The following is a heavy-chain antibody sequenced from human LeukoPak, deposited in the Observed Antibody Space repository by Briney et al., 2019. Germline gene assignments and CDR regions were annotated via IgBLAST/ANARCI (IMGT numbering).Heavy chain of an antibody. CDR2: IYYSGST. CDR1: GGSISSYY. V-gene: IGHV4-59*01. CDR3: AAIGYCSSTSCLFDH. D-gene: IGHD2-2*01. J-gene: IGHJ4*02. Sequence: SETLSLTCTVSGGSISSYYWSWIRQPPGKGLEWIGYIYYSGSTNYNPSLKSRVTISVDTSKNQYSLKLSSVTAADTAGYYCAAIGYCSSTSCLFDHGGQGTLVTVSS.